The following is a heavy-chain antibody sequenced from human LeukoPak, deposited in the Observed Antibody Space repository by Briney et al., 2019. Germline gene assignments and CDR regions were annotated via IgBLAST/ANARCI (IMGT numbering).Heavy chain of an antibody. J-gene: IGHJ4*02. V-gene: IGHV3-23*01. CDR1: GFTFSSYA. D-gene: IGHD3-22*01. CDR2: ISGSGGST. Sequence: GGSLRLSCAASGFTFSSYAMSWVRQAPGKGLEWVSAISGSGGSTYYADSVKGRFTISRDNPKNTLYLQMNSLRAEDTAVYYCAKDGEYYYDSSGYFDYWGQGTLVTVSS. CDR3: AKDGEYYYDSSGYFDY.